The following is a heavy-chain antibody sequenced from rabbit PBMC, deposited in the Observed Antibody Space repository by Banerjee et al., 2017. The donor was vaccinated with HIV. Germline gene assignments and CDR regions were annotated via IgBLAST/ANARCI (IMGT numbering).Heavy chain of an antibody. Sequence: QSLEESGGDLVKPGASLTLTCTASGFSFSSYYWICWVRQAPGKGLEWIACIYTISDSTHYASWAKGRFTISKTSSTTVTLQMTSLTAADTATYFCAREQYAGYAGYGLWGPGTLVTVS. CDR3: AREQYAGYAGYGL. CDR1: GFSFSSYYW. D-gene: IGHD7-1*01. V-gene: IGHV1S40*01. CDR2: IYTISDST. J-gene: IGHJ6*01.